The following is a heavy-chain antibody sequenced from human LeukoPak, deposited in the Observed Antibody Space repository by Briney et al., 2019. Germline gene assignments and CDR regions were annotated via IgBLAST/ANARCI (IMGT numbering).Heavy chain of an antibody. Sequence: GASVKVSCKASGGTFSSYAISWVRQAAGQGLEWMGGIIPIFGTANYAQKFQGRVTITADESTSTAYMELSSLRSEDTAVYYCARVPHPGDSSGPVDYWGQGTLVTVSS. J-gene: IGHJ4*02. CDR3: ARVPHPGDSSGPVDY. V-gene: IGHV1-69*13. D-gene: IGHD3-22*01. CDR2: IIPIFGTA. CDR1: GGTFSSYA.